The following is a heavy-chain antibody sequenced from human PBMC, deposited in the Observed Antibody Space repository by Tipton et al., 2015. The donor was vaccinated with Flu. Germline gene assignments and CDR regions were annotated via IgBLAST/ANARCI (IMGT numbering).Heavy chain of an antibody. CDR1: GFTVSSNY. Sequence: SLRFSCAASGFTVSSNYMSWVRQAPGKGLEWVSVIYSGGSTYYADSVKGRFTISRDNSKNTLYLQMNSLRAEDTAVYYCAREQGSTTNWYFDLWGRGTLVTVSS. J-gene: IGHJ2*01. V-gene: IGHV3-53*01. CDR2: IYSGGST. D-gene: IGHD1-26*01. CDR3: AREQGSTTNWYFDL.